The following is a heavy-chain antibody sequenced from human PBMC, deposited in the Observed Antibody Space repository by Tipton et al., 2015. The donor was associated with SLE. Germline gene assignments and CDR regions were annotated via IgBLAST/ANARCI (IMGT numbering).Heavy chain of an antibody. V-gene: IGHV3-66*02. Sequence: SLRLSCAASGFTVSSNYMSWVRQAPGKGLEWVSVIYSGGSTYYADSVKGRFTISRDNSKNTLYLQMNSLRAEDTAVYYCARSPYSSGWWGYFDLWGRGTLVTVSS. J-gene: IGHJ2*01. CDR2: IYSGGST. CDR3: ARSPYSSGWWGYFDL. D-gene: IGHD6-19*01. CDR1: GFTVSSNY.